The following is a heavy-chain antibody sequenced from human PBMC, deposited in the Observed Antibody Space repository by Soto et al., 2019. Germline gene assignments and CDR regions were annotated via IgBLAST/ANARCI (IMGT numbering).Heavy chain of an antibody. CDR1: GFTFSSYA. V-gene: IGHV3-30-3*01. D-gene: IGHD3-9*01. CDR2: ISYDGSNK. Sequence: GGSLRLSCAASGFTFSSYAMHWVRQAPGKGLEWVAVISYDGSNKYYADSVKGRFTISRDNSKNTLYLQMNSLRAEDTAVYYWARDNADYDILTGYYSWFDPWGQGTLVTVSS. CDR3: ARDNADYDILTGYYSWFDP. J-gene: IGHJ5*02.